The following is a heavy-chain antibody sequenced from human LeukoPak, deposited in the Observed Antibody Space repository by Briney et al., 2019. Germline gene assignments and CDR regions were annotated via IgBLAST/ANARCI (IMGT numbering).Heavy chain of an antibody. D-gene: IGHD3-10*01. J-gene: IGHJ4*02. CDR2: INHSGST. V-gene: IGHV4-34*01. Sequence: SETLSLTCAVYGGSFSGYYWSWIRQPPGKGLEWIGEINHSGSTNYNPSLKSRVTISVDTSKNQFSLKLSSVPAADTAVYYCASGPARPTNGSGSYYYSAQFDYWGQRTLVTVSS. CDR3: ASGPARPTNGSGSYYYSAQFDY. CDR1: GGSFSGYY.